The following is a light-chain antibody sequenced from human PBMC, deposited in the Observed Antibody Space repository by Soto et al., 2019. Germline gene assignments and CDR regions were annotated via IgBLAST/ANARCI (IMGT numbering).Light chain of an antibody. J-gene: IGLJ1*01. Sequence: QSVLTQPASVSGSPGQSITISCTGTGSDVGGYIYVSWYQQHPGRAPKLMIFEVSSRPSGVSNRFSGSKSGNTASLTISGLQAEDEADYYCSSYTSSSTYVFGTGTQLTVL. CDR3: SSYTSSSTYV. CDR2: EVS. V-gene: IGLV2-14*01. CDR1: GSDVGGYIY.